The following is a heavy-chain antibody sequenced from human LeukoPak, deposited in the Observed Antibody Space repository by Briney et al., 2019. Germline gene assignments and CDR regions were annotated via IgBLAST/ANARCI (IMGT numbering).Heavy chain of an antibody. Sequence: GASVKVSCKASGGTFSSYAISWVRQAPGQGLEWMGGIIPIFGTANYAQKFQGRVTITADESTSTAYMELSSLRSEDTAVYYCARGVDYGGNSGPGIKVLGQNFDYWGQGTLVTVSS. CDR2: IIPIFGTA. V-gene: IGHV1-69*13. CDR3: ARGVDYGGNSGPGIKVLGQNFDY. CDR1: GGTFSSYA. D-gene: IGHD4-23*01. J-gene: IGHJ4*02.